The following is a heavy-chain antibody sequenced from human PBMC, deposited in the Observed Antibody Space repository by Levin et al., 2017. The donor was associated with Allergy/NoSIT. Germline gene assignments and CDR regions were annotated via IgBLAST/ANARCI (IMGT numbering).Heavy chain of an antibody. CDR1: GFTFSSYA. D-gene: IGHD6-13*01. Sequence: TGGSLRLSCAASGFTFSSYAMHWVRQAPGKGLEWVAVISYDGSNKYYADSVKGRFTISRDNSKNTLYLQMNSLRAEDTAVYYCARERGVAAAGRWFDPWGQGTLVTVSS. V-gene: IGHV3-30-3*01. CDR2: ISYDGSNK. CDR3: ARERGVAAAGRWFDP. J-gene: IGHJ5*02.